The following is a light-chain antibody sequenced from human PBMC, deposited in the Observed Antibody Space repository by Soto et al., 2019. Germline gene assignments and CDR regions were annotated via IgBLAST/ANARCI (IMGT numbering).Light chain of an antibody. CDR1: SSDVGFYNY. J-gene: IGLJ1*01. Sequence: QSALTQPRSVSGSPGQSVTISCTGTSSDVGFYNYVSWYQQHPGKAPKLMIYDVSKRPSGVPDRFSGSKSGNTASLTISGLQAADEADYYCCSYAGSYTFYVFGTGTKLTVL. V-gene: IGLV2-11*01. CDR2: DVS. CDR3: CSYAGSYTFYV.